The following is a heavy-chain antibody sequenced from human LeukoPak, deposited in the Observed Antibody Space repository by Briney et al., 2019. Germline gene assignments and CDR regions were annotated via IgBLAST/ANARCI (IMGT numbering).Heavy chain of an antibody. J-gene: IGHJ6*03. CDR1: GYTFTSYV. V-gene: IGHV1-3*03. CDR2: INAGNGNT. Sequence: ASVKVSCKASGYTFTSYVIHWVRQAPGQRLEWMGWINAGNGNTKYSQEFQDRVTITRDTSASTVYMELSSLRSGDMAVYYCARGESLRYFDWFYYYYYMDVWGKGTTVTISS. D-gene: IGHD3-9*01. CDR3: ARGESLRYFDWFYYYYYMDV.